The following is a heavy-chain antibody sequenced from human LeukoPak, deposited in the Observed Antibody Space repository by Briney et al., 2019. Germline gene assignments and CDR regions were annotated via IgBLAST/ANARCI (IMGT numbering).Heavy chain of an antibody. J-gene: IGHJ5*02. D-gene: IGHD5-24*01. CDR1: GGSISSYY. CDR2: IYYSGST. CDR3: ARVEIATIGRYWFDP. V-gene: IGHV4-59*13. Sequence: SETLSLTCTVCGGSISSYYWRWLRQPPEEGLEWIGYIYYSGSTNYNPSLKSRVTISVDTSKNQFSLKLSSVNAADTAVYYCARVEIATIGRYWFDPWGQGTLVTVSS.